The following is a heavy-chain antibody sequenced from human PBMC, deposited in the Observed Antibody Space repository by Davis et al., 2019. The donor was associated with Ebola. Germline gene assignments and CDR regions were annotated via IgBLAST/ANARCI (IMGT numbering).Heavy chain of an antibody. D-gene: IGHD2-15*01. Sequence: SLKISCAASGFTFDDYAMHWVRQAPGKGLEWVSGISWNSGSIGYADSVKGRFTISRDNAKNSLYLQMNSLRAEDTAVYYCARDVSGGSGYGYWGQGTLVTVSS. CDR3: ARDVSGGSGYGY. J-gene: IGHJ4*02. V-gene: IGHV3-9*01. CDR2: ISWNSGSI. CDR1: GFTFDDYA.